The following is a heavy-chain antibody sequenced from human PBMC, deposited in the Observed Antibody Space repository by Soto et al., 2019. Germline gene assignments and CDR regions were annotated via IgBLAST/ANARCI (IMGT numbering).Heavy chain of an antibody. CDR2: IHTQSGGT. CDR3: ARELAKGGGSAGFDD. V-gene: IGHV1-2*02. J-gene: IGHJ4*02. CDR1: GDTFTDNY. Sequence: ASVKVSCKASGDTFTDNYIHDVRHAPGQGFEWMAWIHTQSGGTNNPQKFQGRVTMTRDTSLSTVYMTLIRLTSDDTPEYYCARELAKGGGSAGFDDWGEGTVVTVSS. D-gene: IGHD1-26*01.